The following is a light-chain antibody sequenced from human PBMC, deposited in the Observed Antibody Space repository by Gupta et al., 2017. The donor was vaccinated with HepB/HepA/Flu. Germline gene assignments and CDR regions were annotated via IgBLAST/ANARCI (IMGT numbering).Light chain of an antibody. Sequence: QSALTQPPSVSGSPAQSVTISCTGTSSDVGRYNRVSWYHQSPGTAHNLMISEVSSRPAGVAGRFSGSRSATTASLTISGHQAEDEADYYGSSYTSSSTCVFGAGTKVTVL. J-gene: IGLJ1*01. CDR3: SSYTSSSTCV. V-gene: IGLV2-18*02. CDR1: SSDVGRYNR. CDR2: EVS.